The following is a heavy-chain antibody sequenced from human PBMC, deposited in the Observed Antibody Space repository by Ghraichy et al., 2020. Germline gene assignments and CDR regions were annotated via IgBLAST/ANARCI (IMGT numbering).Heavy chain of an antibody. D-gene: IGHD2-8*01. V-gene: IGHV3-21*01. CDR2: ISRSSRYI. CDR3: ARVRCTNCIFYTLDY. CDR1: GFTFSNCT. Sequence: GGSLRLSCAASGFTFSNCTMNWVRQAPGKGLECVSSISRSSRYIYYPDSGKGRFTISRDNAKNSLYLQMHSLRAADTSVYYCARVRCTNCIFYTLDYWCQGTLVTVSS. J-gene: IGHJ4*02.